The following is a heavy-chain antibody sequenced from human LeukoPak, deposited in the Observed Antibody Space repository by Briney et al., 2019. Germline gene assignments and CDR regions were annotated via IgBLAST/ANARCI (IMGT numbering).Heavy chain of an antibody. J-gene: IGHJ6*03. Sequence: PGGSLRLSCAASGFTFSSYAMSWVRQAPGQGLEWVSAISGSGGSTYYADSVKGRFTISRDNSKNTLYLQMNSLRAEDTAVYYCAKQKQQLPQGYYYYYMDVWGKGNTVTVSS. V-gene: IGHV3-23*01. CDR1: GFTFSSYA. CDR2: ISGSGGST. D-gene: IGHD6-13*01. CDR3: AKQKQQLPQGYYYYYMDV.